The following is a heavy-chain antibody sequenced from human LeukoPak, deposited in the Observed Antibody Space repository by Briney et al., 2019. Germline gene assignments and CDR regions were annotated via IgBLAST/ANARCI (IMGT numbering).Heavy chain of an antibody. CDR2: INPNSGGT. J-gene: IGHJ4*02. D-gene: IGHD6-6*01. CDR3: ARGDPDSSSSLNY. V-gene: IGHV1-2*02. CDR1: GYTFTGYY. Sequence: ASVKVSCKASGYTFTGYYMHWVRQAPGQGLEWMGWINPNSGGTNYAQKFQGRVTMTRDTSISAAYMELSRLRSDDTAVYYCARGDPDSSSSLNYWGQGTLVTVSS.